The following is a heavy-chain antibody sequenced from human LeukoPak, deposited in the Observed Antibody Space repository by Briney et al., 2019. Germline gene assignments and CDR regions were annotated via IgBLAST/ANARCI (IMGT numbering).Heavy chain of an antibody. D-gene: IGHD2/OR15-2a*01. V-gene: IGHV3-23*01. CDR3: AKRIDKADAFDI. CDR2: ISGSGGST. CDR1: GFSFSSYA. J-gene: IGHJ3*02. Sequence: GGSLRLSCAASGFSFSSYAMSWVRQAPGKGLEWVSAISGSGGSTYYADSVKGRFTISRDNSKNTLYLQMNSLRAEDTAVYYCAKRIDKADAFDIWGQGTMVTVSS.